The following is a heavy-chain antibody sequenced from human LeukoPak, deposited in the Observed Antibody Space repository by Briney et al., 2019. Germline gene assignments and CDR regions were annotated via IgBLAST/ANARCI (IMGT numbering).Heavy chain of an antibody. V-gene: IGHV3-21*01. CDR1: GFTVSSNY. Sequence: PWGSLRLSCAASGFTVSSNYMSWVRQAPGKGLEWVCSISSSSNYIYCADSVKGRFTIFRDNAKNSLYLQMNSLRAEDTAVYYCAKDLGRYFDYWGQGTLVTVSS. D-gene: IGHD3-9*01. J-gene: IGHJ4*02. CDR3: AKDLGRYFDY. CDR2: ISSSSNYI.